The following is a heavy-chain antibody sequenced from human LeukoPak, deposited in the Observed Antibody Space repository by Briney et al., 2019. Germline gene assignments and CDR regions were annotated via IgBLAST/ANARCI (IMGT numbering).Heavy chain of an antibody. J-gene: IGHJ5*02. CDR1: VCTFSSYA. CDR3: ARDSPVYYDFWCGYVNWFDP. V-gene: IGHV1-69*10. CDR2: IIPILGTA. D-gene: IGHD3-3*01. Sequence: ASVKVSRKASVCTFSSYAISWVRQAPGQGLEWMGVIIPILGTANYAQKFQGRVTMTTDMSTSTVYIELSSLRSEDTAVYYCARDSPVYYDFWCGYVNWFDPWGQGTLVTVSS.